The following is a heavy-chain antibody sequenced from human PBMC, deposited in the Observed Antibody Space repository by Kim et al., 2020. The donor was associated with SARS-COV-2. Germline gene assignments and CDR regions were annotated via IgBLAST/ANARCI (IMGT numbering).Heavy chain of an antibody. V-gene: IGHV3-23*01. Sequence: GGSLRLSCAGSGFTFSNYAMNWVRQAPGKGLEWVSAISGIVGTTYYADSVKGRFTVSRDNSKNTLYLQMNSLRAEDTAVYYCANVGGWGQETLVTVPS. J-gene: IGHJ4*02. CDR2: ISGIVGTT. D-gene: IGHD3-3*01. CDR1: GFTFSNYA. CDR3: ANVGG.